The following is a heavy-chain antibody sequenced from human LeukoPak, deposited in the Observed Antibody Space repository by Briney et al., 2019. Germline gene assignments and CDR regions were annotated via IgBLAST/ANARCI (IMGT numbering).Heavy chain of an antibody. CDR1: GFTFSSYA. Sequence: GGSLRLSCAASGFTFSSYAMHWVRQAPGKGLEWVAVISYDGSNKYYADSVKGRFTISRDNSKNTLYLQMNSLRAEDTAVYYCARAAVVAAIQAWFDPWGQGTLVTVSS. V-gene: IGHV3-30*01. J-gene: IGHJ5*02. D-gene: IGHD2-15*01. CDR2: ISYDGSNK. CDR3: ARAAVVAAIQAWFDP.